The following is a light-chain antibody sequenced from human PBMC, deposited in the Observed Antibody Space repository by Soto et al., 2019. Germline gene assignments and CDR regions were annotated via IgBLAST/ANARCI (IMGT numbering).Light chain of an antibody. CDR3: HQYGSSPLT. CDR2: GAS. J-gene: IGKJ3*01. V-gene: IGKV3-20*01. CDR1: PTVTSSY. Sequence: EIVLTQSPGPLSLSPGERATLTCRASPTVTSSYLAWYQQKPGQAPRLLMYGASSRATGIPDRFSGSGSGTDFTLTISRLEPEDFAVYYCHQYGSSPLTFGPGTKVDIK.